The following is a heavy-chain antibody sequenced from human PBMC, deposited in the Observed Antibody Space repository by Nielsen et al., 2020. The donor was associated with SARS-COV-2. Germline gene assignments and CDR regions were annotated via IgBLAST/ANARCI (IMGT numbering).Heavy chain of an antibody. CDR1: GFTFSSYW. CDR2: INSDGSST. CDR3: ARERSYYDFWSGYYTPDYYYYGMDV. V-gene: IGHV3-74*01. D-gene: IGHD3-3*01. Sequence: GESLKISCAASGFTFSSYWMHWVRQAPGKGLVRVSRINSDGSSTSYADSVKGRFTISRDNAKNTLYLQMNSLRAEDTAVYYCARERSYYDFWSGYYTPDYYYYGMDVWGQGTTVTVSS. J-gene: IGHJ6*02.